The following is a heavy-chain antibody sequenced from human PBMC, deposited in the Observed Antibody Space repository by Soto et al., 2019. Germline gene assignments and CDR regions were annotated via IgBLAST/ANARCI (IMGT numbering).Heavy chain of an antibody. D-gene: IGHD3-10*01. Sequence: PGGSLRLSCAASGFTFSSYAMSWVRQAPGKGLEWVSAISGSGGSTYYADSAKGRFTISRDNSKNTLYLQMNSLRAEDTAVYYCANPYITMVRGVIDTFDYWGQGTLVTVSS. CDR1: GFTFSSYA. CDR2: ISGSGGST. CDR3: ANPYITMVRGVIDTFDY. J-gene: IGHJ4*02. V-gene: IGHV3-23*01.